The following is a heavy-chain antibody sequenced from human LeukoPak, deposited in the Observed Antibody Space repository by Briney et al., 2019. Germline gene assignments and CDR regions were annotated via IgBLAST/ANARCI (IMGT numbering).Heavy chain of an antibody. CDR1: GGSISSYH. D-gene: IGHD1-26*01. Sequence: SETLSLTCTVSGGSISSYHWSWVRQPPGKGLEWTGYILTSGTTNYNPSLKSRLTISGDTSKNQFTLRLSSVTAADTAVYFCARLRVSGSYLYYFDYWGQGTLVTVSS. J-gene: IGHJ4*02. V-gene: IGHV4-4*09. CDR3: ARLRVSGSYLYYFDY. CDR2: ILTSGTT.